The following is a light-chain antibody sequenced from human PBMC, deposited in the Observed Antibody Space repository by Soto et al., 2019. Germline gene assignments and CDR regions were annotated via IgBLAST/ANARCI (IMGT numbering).Light chain of an antibody. CDR3: SSYTSDSSYV. V-gene: IGLV2-14*01. CDR2: AVS. J-gene: IGLJ1*01. CDR1: SSDVGLYDY. Sequence: ALAQPASVSGSPGQSITISCTGTSSDVGLYDYVSWYQQHPGKAPQLMIYAVSNRPSGVSNRFSASKSGNTASLFISGLQAEDEADYYCSSYTSDSSYVFGYGTKVTVL.